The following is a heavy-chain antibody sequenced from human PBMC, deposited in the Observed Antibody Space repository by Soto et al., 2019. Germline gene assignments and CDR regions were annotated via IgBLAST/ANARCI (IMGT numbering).Heavy chain of an antibody. Sequence: GGSLILSVAASGFPFRDYYMTGLRQAPGKGPECISYISFGSSVTNDSYTVEGPFTITKDNAKNTRYLQMNSLRVEDTAVYYCARGLCRRILNYLDPWGQGALVTVSS. CDR3: ARGLCRRILNYLDP. CDR2: ISFGSSVT. D-gene: IGHD2-15*01. J-gene: IGHJ5*02. V-gene: IGHV3-11*06. CDR1: GFPFRDYY.